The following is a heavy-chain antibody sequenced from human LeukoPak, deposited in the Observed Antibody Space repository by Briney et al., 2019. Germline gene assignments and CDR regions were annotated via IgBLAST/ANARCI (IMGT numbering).Heavy chain of an antibody. CDR1: GGSISSSSYY. CDR2: IYYSGST. CDR3: ARLTSYDYVWGSYRPYYFDY. J-gene: IGHJ4*02. Sequence: PSETLSLTCTVSGGSISSSSYYWGWIRQPPGKGLEWIGSIYYSGSTYYNPSLKSRVTISVDTSKNQFSLKLSSVTAADTAVYYCARLTSYDYVWGSYRPYYFDYWDQGTLVTVSS. D-gene: IGHD3-16*02. V-gene: IGHV4-39*01.